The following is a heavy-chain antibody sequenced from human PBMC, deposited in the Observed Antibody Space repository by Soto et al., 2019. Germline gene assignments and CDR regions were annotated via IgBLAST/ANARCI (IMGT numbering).Heavy chain of an antibody. CDR2: HRASGSST. CDR3: GKGRISVTTHS. J-gene: IGHJ4*02. CDR1: GFTFSRYA. D-gene: IGHD1-1*01. V-gene: IGHV3-23*01. Sequence: LRVSCAASGFTFSRYAMSWVRQAPGKGLEWPAAHRASGSSTYSAVTVKVRFTNSRDNSKINMYLQMNSLRADDTAVFYFGKGRISVTTHSWGQGPLVIVST.